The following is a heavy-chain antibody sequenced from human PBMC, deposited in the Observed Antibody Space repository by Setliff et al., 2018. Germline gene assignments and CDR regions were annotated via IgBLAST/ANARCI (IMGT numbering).Heavy chain of an antibody. Sequence: KTSETLSLTCTVPGGSISSGPYYWNWFRQPAGKGLEWIGRLYSSGSTNYNPSLKSRVTISVDTSKNQFSLKLSSVTAADTAVYYCASTDWGWGYYFDYWGQGTLVTVSS. V-gene: IGHV4-61*02. CDR1: GGSISSGPYY. CDR3: ASTDWGWGYYFDY. J-gene: IGHJ4*02. D-gene: IGHD7-27*01. CDR2: LYSSGST.